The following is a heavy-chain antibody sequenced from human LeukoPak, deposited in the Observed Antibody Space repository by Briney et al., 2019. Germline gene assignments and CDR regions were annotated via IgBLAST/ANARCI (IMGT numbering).Heavy chain of an antibody. D-gene: IGHD2-21*02. CDR2: ISAYNGST. CDR3: ASAYCGGDCYSLYYYGMDV. V-gene: IGHV1-18*01. CDR1: GYTFTSYG. Sequence: ASVKVSCKASGYTFTSYGISWVRQAPGQGLEWMGWISAYNGSTNYAQKLQGRVTMTTDTSKSTAYKELRSLRSDDTAVYYCASAYCGGDCYSLYYYGMDVWGQGTTVTVSS. J-gene: IGHJ6*02.